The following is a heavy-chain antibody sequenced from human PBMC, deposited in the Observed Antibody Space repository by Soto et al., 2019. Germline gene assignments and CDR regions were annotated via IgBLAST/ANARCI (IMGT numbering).Heavy chain of an antibody. CDR2: IYYSGRT. CDR1: GESISSSSYY. Sequence: SETLSLTCIVSGESISSSSYYWGWIRQPPGKGLEWIGSIYYSGRTYYNPSFKGRVTISIDTSKNQFSLKLSSVTATDTAVYYCARQRTTVVTQAYFDHWGQGALVTVSS. CDR3: ARQRTTVVTQAYFDH. V-gene: IGHV4-39*01. J-gene: IGHJ4*02. D-gene: IGHD2-21*02.